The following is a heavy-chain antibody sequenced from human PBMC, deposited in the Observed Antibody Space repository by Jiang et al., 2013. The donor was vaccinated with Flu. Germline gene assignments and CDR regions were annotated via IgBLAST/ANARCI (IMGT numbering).Heavy chain of an antibody. CDR2: IKQRGSEK. D-gene: IGHD3-16*01. CDR3: ARQRGGYSSVSYGGGSLDY. V-gene: IGHV3-7*01. Sequence: VQLVESGGGLVQPGGSLRLSCVGSGFTFSNYWMSWVRQAPGKGLEWVANIKQRGSEKYYMDSVKGRFTISRDNAKNSLYLQMNSLRAEDTAVYFCARQRGGYSSVSYGGGSLDYWGQGTLVTVSS. J-gene: IGHJ4*02. CDR1: GFTFSNYW.